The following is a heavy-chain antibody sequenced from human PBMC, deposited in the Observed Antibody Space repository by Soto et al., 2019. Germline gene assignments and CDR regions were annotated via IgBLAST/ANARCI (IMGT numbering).Heavy chain of an antibody. V-gene: IGHV4-39*01. Sequence: NPSETLSLTCTVSGGSIRVQSYYWTWIRQTPGKGLEWVGSSYYSGTSYFNPALKGRVTISVDTSTNQFSLRLTSVTAADTAVYHCTRRYNWNDYYFDPWGQGTLVTVSS. CDR3: TRRYNWNDYYFDP. CDR2: SYYSGTS. J-gene: IGHJ5*02. D-gene: IGHD1-20*01. CDR1: GGSIRVQSYY.